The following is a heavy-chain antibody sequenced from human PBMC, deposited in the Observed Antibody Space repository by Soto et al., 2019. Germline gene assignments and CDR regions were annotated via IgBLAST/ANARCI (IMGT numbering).Heavy chain of an antibody. V-gene: IGHV4-59*01. CDR2: FCYSGNT. D-gene: IGHD1-1*01. Sequence: PSETLSLTCSVSGGSITTYYWSWVRQAPGKGLEWIGYFCYSGNTNYTPSLKSRVSISADTSKNQFSLKLSSVTAADTAMYFCARYPHNDNKVSYPGMDVWGRGTTVTVSS. J-gene: IGHJ6*02. CDR1: GGSITTYY. CDR3: ARYPHNDNKVSYPGMDV.